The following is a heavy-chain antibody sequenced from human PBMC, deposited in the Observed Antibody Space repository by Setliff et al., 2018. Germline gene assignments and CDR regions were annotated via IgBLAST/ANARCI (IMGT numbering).Heavy chain of an antibody. Sequence: SETLSLTCNVSGVSISSYYWSWIRQAPGKGLESLGYIQNSGGINYNPSLKSRVSISVDTSKNQLSLKLDSLTAADTAVYFCARLPRTVTHFDYWGQGALVTVSS. CDR2: IQNSGGI. J-gene: IGHJ4*02. CDR3: ARLPRTVTHFDY. D-gene: IGHD4-17*01. V-gene: IGHV4-59*01. CDR1: GVSISSYY.